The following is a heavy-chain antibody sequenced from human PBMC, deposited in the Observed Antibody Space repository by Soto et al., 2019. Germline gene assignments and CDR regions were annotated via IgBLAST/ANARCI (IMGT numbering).Heavy chain of an antibody. CDR3: ARGMTPPGAPAWYYFDS. V-gene: IGHV4-4*07. Sequence: SETLSLTCTVSGASITGTSYWSWIRQPAGKGLEWIGRFSLSGTTNYNPSLRSRVTMSADVSKNQFSLRLTSVTAADTALYYCARGMTPPGAPAWYYFDSWGQGTLVTSPQ. J-gene: IGHJ4*02. D-gene: IGHD2-8*02. CDR1: GASITGTSY. CDR2: FSLSGTT.